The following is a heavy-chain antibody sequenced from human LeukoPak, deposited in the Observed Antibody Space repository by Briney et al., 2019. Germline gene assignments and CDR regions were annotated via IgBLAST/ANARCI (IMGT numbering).Heavy chain of an antibody. CDR2: MSYDGSNK. CDR1: GFTFSGYW. J-gene: IGHJ4*02. Sequence: GGSLRLSCAASGFTFSGYWMSWVRQAPGKGLEWVAVMSYDGSNKYYADSVKGRFTISRDNSKNTLYLQMNSLRAEDTAVYYCARDLKDPFQYYFDYWGQGTLVTVSS. V-gene: IGHV3-30-3*01. CDR3: ARDLKDPFQYYFDY.